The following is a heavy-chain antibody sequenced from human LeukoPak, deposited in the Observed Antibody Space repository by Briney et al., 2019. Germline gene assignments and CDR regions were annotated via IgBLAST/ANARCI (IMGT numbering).Heavy chain of an antibody. CDR1: GDSVSGYY. CDR2: IYYSGST. J-gene: IGHJ5*02. V-gene: IGHV4-59*02. D-gene: IGHD1-7*01. CDR3: ARDNWNYVADNWFDP. Sequence: SETLSLTCIVSGDSVSGYYWSWIRQPPGKGLEWIGYIYYSGSTNCNPSLKSRVTISVDTSKNQFSLKLSSVTAADTAVYYCARDNWNYVADNWFDPWGQGTLVTVSS.